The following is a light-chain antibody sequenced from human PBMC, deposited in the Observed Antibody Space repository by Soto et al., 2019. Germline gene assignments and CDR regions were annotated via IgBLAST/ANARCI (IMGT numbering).Light chain of an antibody. V-gene: IGKV3-15*01. J-gene: IGKJ1*01. Sequence: EIVMTQSPATLSVSPGERATLSCRASQSVSSNLAWYQQKPGQAPRLLIYGASARATGIPARFSGSGSGTEFALTISSLQSEDFAVYYCQQYNLWWTFGQGTKVDIK. CDR2: GAS. CDR3: QQYNLWWT. CDR1: QSVSSN.